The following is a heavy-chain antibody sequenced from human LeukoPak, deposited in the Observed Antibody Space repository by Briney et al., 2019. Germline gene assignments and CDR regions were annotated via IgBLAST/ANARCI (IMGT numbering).Heavy chain of an antibody. CDR3: ARDSTFTYDAFDF. J-gene: IGHJ3*01. CDR2: IYYSGST. CDR1: GGFISSYY. D-gene: IGHD2/OR15-2a*01. V-gene: IGHV4-59*01. Sequence: SETLSLTCTVSGGFISSYYWSWLRQPPGKGLERMGNIYYSGSTNYNPSLKSRVTISVDTSNNHVSLKRSSVTAADTAVYYCARDSTFTYDAFDFWGQGTMVTVSS.